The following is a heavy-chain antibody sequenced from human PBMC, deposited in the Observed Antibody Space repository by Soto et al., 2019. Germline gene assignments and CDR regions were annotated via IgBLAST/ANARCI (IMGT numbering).Heavy chain of an antibody. CDR3: AKASVSGANSEFDY. V-gene: IGHV1-3*04. D-gene: IGHD6-25*01. J-gene: IGHJ4*02. CDR2: INTVSGNT. Sequence: GASVKVSCKASGFTFTSHAIHWVRQAPGHSLEWMGWINTVSGNTKYSQKFQGRVTISRDTSASTAYMELSSVRYEDTAVYYCAKASVSGANSEFDYWGQGTQVTVSS. CDR1: GFTFTSHA.